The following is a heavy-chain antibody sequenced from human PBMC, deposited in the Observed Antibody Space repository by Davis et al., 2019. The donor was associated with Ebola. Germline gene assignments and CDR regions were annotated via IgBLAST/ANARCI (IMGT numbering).Heavy chain of an antibody. Sequence: GESLKISCAASGFTFSDYYMSWIRQAPGKGLEWVSYISSSGSTIFYADSVQGRFTISRDNIKNSLYLQMSSLRAEDTAVYYCARVDTVATNFDYWGQGTLLTVSS. D-gene: IGHD5-12*01. J-gene: IGHJ4*02. CDR2: ISSSGSTI. V-gene: IGHV3-11*01. CDR3: ARVDTVATNFDY. CDR1: GFTFSDYY.